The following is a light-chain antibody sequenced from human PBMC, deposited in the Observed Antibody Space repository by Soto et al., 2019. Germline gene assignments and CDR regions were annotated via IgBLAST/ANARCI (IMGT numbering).Light chain of an antibody. CDR2: GAS. Sequence: ERVTTQSPGTLSLSPGETATLSCRASQSVSNNYLAWYQQKPGQAPRLLIYGASNRATGNPDRFSGSGSGADFTLTISRLEPEDFAVYFCHHYGASPHSFGQGTKVDI. CDR3: HHYGASPHS. V-gene: IGKV3-20*01. CDR1: QSVSNNY. J-gene: IGKJ1*01.